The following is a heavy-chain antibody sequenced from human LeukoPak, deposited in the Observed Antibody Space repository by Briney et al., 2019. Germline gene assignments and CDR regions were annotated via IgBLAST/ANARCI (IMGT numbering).Heavy chain of an antibody. CDR2: IYTSGST. CDR3: ARLTYYYYYMDV. Sequence: PSETLSLTCTVSGGSISSYYWSWIRQPPGKGLEWIGYIYTSGSTNYNPPLKSRVTISVDTSKNQFSLKLSSVTAADTAVYYCARLTYYYYYMDVWGKGTTVTVSS. V-gene: IGHV4-4*09. CDR1: GGSISSYY. D-gene: IGHD3-16*01. J-gene: IGHJ6*03.